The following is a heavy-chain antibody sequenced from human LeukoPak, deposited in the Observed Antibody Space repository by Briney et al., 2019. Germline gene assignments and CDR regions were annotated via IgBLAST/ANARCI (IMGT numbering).Heavy chain of an antibody. D-gene: IGHD6-13*01. CDR1: GFTFSSYG. Sequence: GRSLRLSCAASGFTFSSYGMHWVRQAPGKGLEWVAVISYDGSNKYYADSVKGRFTISRGNSKNTLYLQMNSLRAEDTAVYYCAKDRVGSSWKSLDYWGQGTLVTVSS. CDR3: AKDRVGSSWKSLDY. J-gene: IGHJ4*02. CDR2: ISYDGSNK. V-gene: IGHV3-30*18.